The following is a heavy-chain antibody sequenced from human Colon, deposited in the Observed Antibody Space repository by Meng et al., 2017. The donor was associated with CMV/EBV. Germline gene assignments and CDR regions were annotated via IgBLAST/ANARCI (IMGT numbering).Heavy chain of an antibody. V-gene: IGHV4-39*01. D-gene: IGHD7-27*01. Sequence: ESLKISCTVSGGSISSSSYYWGWVRQPPGQGFEWIGSLYYTGSTYYNPSLGSQVTMSVDTSRNQFSLKLSSVTAADTAVYYCARQGGASPTTGVFWGQGILVTVSS. CDR2: LYYTGST. J-gene: IGHJ4*02. CDR1: GGSISSSSYY. CDR3: ARQGGASPTTGVF.